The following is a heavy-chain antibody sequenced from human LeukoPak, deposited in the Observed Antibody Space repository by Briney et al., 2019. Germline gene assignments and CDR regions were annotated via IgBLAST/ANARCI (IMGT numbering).Heavy chain of an antibody. CDR3: ARTGAGYYYYMDV. Sequence: SETLSLTCIVSGYSISSGYYWGWIRQPPGKGLEWIGTIYRSGSTYSNPSLRGRVTISVDTSKNQFSLKLSSVTAADTAVYYCARTGAGYYYYMDVWGKGTTVTVSS. CDR2: IYRSGST. D-gene: IGHD1-26*01. J-gene: IGHJ6*03. V-gene: IGHV4-38-2*02. CDR1: GYSISSGYY.